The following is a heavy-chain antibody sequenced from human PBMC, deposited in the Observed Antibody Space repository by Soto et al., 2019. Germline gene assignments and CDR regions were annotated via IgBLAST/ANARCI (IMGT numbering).Heavy chain of an antibody. V-gene: IGHV1-18*01. CDR2: IGPYNGNT. D-gene: IGHD2-15*01. Sequence: QVQLVQSGAEVKKPGASVKVSCKASGYTFNNYGISWVRQAPGQGLEWMGWIGPYNGNTDHAQNFQGRVNMTTDTSTKKDYMELRSLRSDDTALYSCARCYCSVGSCYTCWHFDLWGRGTLVTVSS. CDR3: ARCYCSVGSCYTCWHFDL. J-gene: IGHJ2*01. CDR1: GYTFNNYG.